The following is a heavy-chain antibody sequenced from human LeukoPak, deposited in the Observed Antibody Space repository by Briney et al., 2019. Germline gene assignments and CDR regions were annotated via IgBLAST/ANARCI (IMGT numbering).Heavy chain of an antibody. J-gene: IGHJ4*02. Sequence: ASVKVSCKASGSTFSSYAINWVRQAPGQGLEWMGWMNPSSGEAGYAQRFQGRITMTRNTAISTAYLELSSLRSEDTAMYYCTRFYENCWGQGTLVAVSS. D-gene: IGHD3-16*01. CDR2: MNPSSGEA. CDR3: TRFYENC. CDR1: GSTFSSYA. V-gene: IGHV1-8*02.